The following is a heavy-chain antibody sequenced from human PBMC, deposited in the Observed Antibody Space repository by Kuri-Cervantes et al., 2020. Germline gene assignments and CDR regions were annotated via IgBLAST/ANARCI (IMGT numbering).Heavy chain of an antibody. Sequence: GGSLRLSCSASGFTFSSYAMNWVRQAPGKGLEWVSTIGGGGGTTFYADSVKGRFTISRDNSKNTLYLQMNSLRAEDTAVYYCAKGGDSSGYYRPDYWGQGTLGTVSS. CDR1: GFTFSSYA. CDR2: IGGGGGTT. J-gene: IGHJ4*02. CDR3: AKGGDSSGYYRPDY. V-gene: IGHV3-23*01. D-gene: IGHD3-22*01.